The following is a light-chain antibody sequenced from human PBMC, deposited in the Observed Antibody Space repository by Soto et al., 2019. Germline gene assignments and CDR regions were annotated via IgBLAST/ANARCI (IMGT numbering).Light chain of an antibody. CDR3: QQPWT. V-gene: IGKV3-11*01. CDR2: DAY. J-gene: IGKJ1*01. CDR1: QSSTPY. Sequence: ETGLTQSAANLCLSPGEGATLPCRASQSSTPYLAWYQQKPGQAPRHLIYDAYTRATGIPARFSGSGSGIEFTLTISSLQSEDFAVYYCQQPWTFGQGTKVDIK.